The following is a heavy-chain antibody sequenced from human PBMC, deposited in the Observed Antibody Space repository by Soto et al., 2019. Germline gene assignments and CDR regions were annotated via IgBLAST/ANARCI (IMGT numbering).Heavy chain of an antibody. J-gene: IGHJ5*02. V-gene: IGHV1-69*13. CDR3: ARVKDDYVWGSYRLNWFDP. D-gene: IGHD3-16*02. Sequence: GASVKVSCKTSGGTFSSYAISWVRQAPGQGLEWMGGIIPIFGTANYAQKFQGRVTITVDEPTSTAYMELSSLRSEDTAVYYCARVKDDYVWGSYRLNWFDPWGQGTLVTVSS. CDR1: GGTFSSYA. CDR2: IIPIFGTA.